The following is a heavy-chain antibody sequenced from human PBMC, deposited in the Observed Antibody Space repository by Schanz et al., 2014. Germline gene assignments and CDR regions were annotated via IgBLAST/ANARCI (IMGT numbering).Heavy chain of an antibody. V-gene: IGHV3-30*09. Sequence: QVQLVESGGGVVQPGRSLRLSCPASGFNFSTYAMHWVRQAPGKGLQWVAVISRDASSRYYAESVKGRFAISRDNSKDTLYLQMNSLRTEDTAVYYCAGDWASGRYYSDYWGQGTLVTVSS. CDR1: GFNFSTYA. J-gene: IGHJ4*02. D-gene: IGHD1-26*01. CDR2: ISRDASSR. CDR3: AGDWASGRYYSDY.